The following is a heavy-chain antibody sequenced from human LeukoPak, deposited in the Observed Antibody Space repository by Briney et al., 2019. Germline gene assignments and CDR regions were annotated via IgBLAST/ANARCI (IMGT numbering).Heavy chain of an antibody. V-gene: IGHV2-5*01. CDR1: GFSLSTSGMG. D-gene: IGHD4-23*01. Sequence: SGPTLVNPTQTLTLTCTFSGFSLSTSGMGVGWVRQPPGKALEWLALTYWNEDKRCSPFLKSRLNITKDTSKNQVVLTMTDMDPVDTATYYCARPGGNWEYYLDSWGEGTLVPVSS. CDR2: TYWNEDK. J-gene: IGHJ4*02. CDR3: ARPGGNWEYYLDS.